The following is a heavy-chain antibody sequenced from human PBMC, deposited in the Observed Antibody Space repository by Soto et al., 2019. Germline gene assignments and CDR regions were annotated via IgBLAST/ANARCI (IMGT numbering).Heavy chain of an antibody. J-gene: IGHJ3*02. CDR1: GFTFNNYA. CDR2: ISGSGTTT. CDR3: AKGYYYDSSGYFDAFDI. Sequence: GGSLRLSCAASGFTFNNYAMTWVRQAPGKGLEWVSTISGSGTTTYYADSVKGRFTISRDNSKNTLYLQMNSLRAEDTAVYYCAKGYYYDSSGYFDAFDIWGQGTMVTVSS. V-gene: IGHV3-23*01. D-gene: IGHD3-22*01.